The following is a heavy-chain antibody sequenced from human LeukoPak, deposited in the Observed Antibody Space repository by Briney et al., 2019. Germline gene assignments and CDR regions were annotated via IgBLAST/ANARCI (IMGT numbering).Heavy chain of an antibody. CDR3: AKGARYCSGGSCYLQPFYYYGMDV. Sequence: GGSLRLSCAASGFTFSSYSMNWVRQAPGKGLEWVSYISSSSSTIYYADSVKGRFTISRDNSKNTLYLQMNSLRAEDTAVYYCAKGARYCSGGSCYLQPFYYYGMDVWGQGTTVTVSS. V-gene: IGHV3-48*01. CDR1: GFTFSSYS. J-gene: IGHJ6*02. D-gene: IGHD2-15*01. CDR2: ISSSSSTI.